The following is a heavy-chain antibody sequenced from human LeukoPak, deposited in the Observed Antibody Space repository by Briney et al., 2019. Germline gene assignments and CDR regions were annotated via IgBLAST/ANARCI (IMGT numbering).Heavy chain of an antibody. J-gene: IGHJ6*03. CDR2: INSDGSST. V-gene: IGHV3-74*01. CDR1: GFTFSSYW. Sequence: GGSLRLSCAASGFTFSSYWMHWVRQAPGKGLVWVSRINSDGSSTSYADSVKGRFTISRDNSKNTLYLQMNSLRAEDTAVYYCARDTAAADEYYMDVWGKGTTVTVSS. CDR3: ARDTAAADEYYMDV. D-gene: IGHD6-13*01.